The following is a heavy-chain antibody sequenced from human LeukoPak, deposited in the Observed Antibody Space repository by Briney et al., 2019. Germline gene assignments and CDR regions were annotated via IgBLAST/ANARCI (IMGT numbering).Heavy chain of an antibody. D-gene: IGHD3-22*01. CDR3: AKDLNYYDGSGYHDY. J-gene: IGHJ4*02. CDR1: GFTVSDNY. V-gene: IGHV3-66*01. Sequence: PGGSLRLSCAASGFTVSDNYMGWVRQAPAKGLEWVSVIYSVGSTYYADSVRGRVTISRDNSKNTLYLQMNSLRTEDTAVYYCAKDLNYYDGSGYHDYWGQGTLVTVSS. CDR2: IYSVGST.